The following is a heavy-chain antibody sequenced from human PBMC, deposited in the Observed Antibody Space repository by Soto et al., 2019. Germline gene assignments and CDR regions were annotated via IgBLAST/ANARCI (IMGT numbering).Heavy chain of an antibody. CDR2: IFHSGSP. CDR1: GGSISSGGYS. J-gene: IGHJ6*02. Sequence: QLQLQESVSGLVKPSQTLSLTCAVSGGSISSGGYSWSWIRQPPGKGLEWIGYIFHSGSPYYNPSLKSRVTISVDRSKNQFSLKLSSVTAADTAVYYCARAHYGDYGYGMDVWGQGTTVTVSS. V-gene: IGHV4-30-2*01. D-gene: IGHD4-17*01. CDR3: ARAHYGDYGYGMDV.